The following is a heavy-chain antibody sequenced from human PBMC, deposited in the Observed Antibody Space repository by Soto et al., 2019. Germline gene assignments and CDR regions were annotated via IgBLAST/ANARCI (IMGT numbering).Heavy chain of an antibody. J-gene: IGHJ4*02. CDR2: ISWNSGSI. CDR1: GFTFDDYA. Sequence: GGSLRLSCAASGFTFDDYAMHWVRQAPGKGLEWVSGISWNSGSIGYADSVKGRFTISRDNAKNSLYLQMNSLRAEDTALYYCAKDPSPFSGSYYDYWGQGSLVTVSS. D-gene: IGHD1-26*01. V-gene: IGHV3-9*01. CDR3: AKDPSPFSGSYYDY.